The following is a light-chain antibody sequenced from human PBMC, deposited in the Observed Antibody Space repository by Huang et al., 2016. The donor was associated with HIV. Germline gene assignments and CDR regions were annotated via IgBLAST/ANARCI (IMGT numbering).Light chain of an antibody. CDR3: QQRTNWPRT. CDR1: QSVNSS. V-gene: IGKV3-11*01. J-gene: IGKJ1*01. CDR2: DAS. Sequence: EIVLTQSPASLSLSPGERSTLSCRASQSVNSSLAWYQQKPGQAPRLLIYDASNRATGIPARFSGSGSGTDVTLTISRLEPEDFALYYCQQRTNWPRTFGQGTKVEI.